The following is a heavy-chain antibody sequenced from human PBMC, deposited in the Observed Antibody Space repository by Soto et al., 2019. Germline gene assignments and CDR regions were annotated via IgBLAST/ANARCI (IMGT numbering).Heavy chain of an antibody. V-gene: IGHV3-33*01. Sequence: GESLKISCVASGFTFSDYGIHWVRQAPDKGLEWVAVVWFDGSIQYYGDSVKGRFTISRDNSNNTVDLQMNNLRAEDTAVYYCARVDFGGNSYYFDYWGQGTPVTVSS. CDR3: ARVDFGGNSYYFDY. CDR1: GFTFSDYG. CDR2: VWFDGSIQ. D-gene: IGHD1-7*01. J-gene: IGHJ4*02.